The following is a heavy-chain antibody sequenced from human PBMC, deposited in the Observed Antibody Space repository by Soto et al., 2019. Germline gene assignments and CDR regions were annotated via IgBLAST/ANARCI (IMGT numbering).Heavy chain of an antibody. CDR3: ARETSYGQSATIVGEF. D-gene: IGHD3-10*01. Sequence: EVQLVESGGGLVQPGGSMRLSCVGSGFRFIEYEINWVRQAPGKGLEWIAYINSGGSLIYYAASVKGRFTISRDNYKDSVYLQMNSLRADDTALYYCARETSYGQSATIVGEFWGQGTLVTVSS. V-gene: IGHV3-48*03. J-gene: IGHJ4*02. CDR1: GFRFIEYE. CDR2: INSGGSLI.